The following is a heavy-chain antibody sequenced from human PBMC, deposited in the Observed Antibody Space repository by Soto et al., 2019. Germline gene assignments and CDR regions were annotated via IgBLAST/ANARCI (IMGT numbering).Heavy chain of an antibody. CDR3: AKDYSSGWSFDY. CDR1: GFTFSSYG. Sequence: QVQLVESGGGVVQPGRSLRLSCAASGFTFSSYGMHWVRQAPGKGLEWVAVISYDGSNKYYADSVKGRFTISRDNSKNTQYLQMNSLRAEDTAVYYCAKDYSSGWSFDYWGQGTLVTVSS. CDR2: ISYDGSNK. J-gene: IGHJ4*02. V-gene: IGHV3-30*18. D-gene: IGHD6-19*01.